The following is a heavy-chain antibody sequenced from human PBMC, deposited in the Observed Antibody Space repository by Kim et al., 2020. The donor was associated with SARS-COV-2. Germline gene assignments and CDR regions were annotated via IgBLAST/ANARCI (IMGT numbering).Heavy chain of an antibody. CDR3: AKDSGVGDSSSWYANDYFAS. D-gene: IGHD6-13*01. J-gene: IGHJ4*02. CDR1: GFTFSSYA. V-gene: IGHV3-23*01. Sequence: GGSLRLSCAASGFTFSSYAMSWARQAPGKGLEWISAFSGSGGSTYYADSVKGRFTISRDNSKNTLDLQMNSLRAEDTAVYYCAKDSGVGDSSSWYANDYFASWGQGILVNVSS. CDR2: FSGSGGST.